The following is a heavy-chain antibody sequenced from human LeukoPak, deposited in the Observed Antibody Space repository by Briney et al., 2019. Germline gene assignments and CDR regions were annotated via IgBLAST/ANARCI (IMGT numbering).Heavy chain of an antibody. D-gene: IGHD4-17*01. J-gene: IGHJ4*02. CDR3: ARDRPITVTTPFDY. CDR2: ISSSSSYI. V-gene: IGHV3-21*01. CDR1: GFTFSSYS. Sequence: GSLRLSCAASGFTFSSYSMNWVRQAPGKGLEWVSSISSSSSYIYYADSVKGRFTISRDNAKNSLYLQMNSLRAEDTAVYYCARDRPITVTTPFDYWGQGTLVTVSS.